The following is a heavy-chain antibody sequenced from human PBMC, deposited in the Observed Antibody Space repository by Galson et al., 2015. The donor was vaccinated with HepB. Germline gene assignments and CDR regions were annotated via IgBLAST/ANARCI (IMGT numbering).Heavy chain of an antibody. J-gene: IGHJ4*02. CDR1: GFTFTNAW. V-gene: IGHV3-15*01. D-gene: IGHD1-26*01. Sequence: SLRLSCAASGFTFTNAWMNWVRQAPGKGLEWVGRLRSKTDGGTTDYAAPVKGRFTISGDDSKNTLYLQMNSLKIEDTAVYYCTTKWDLLRQGVDHWGQGTLVTVSS. CDR3: TTKWDLLRQGVDH. CDR2: LRSKTDGGTT.